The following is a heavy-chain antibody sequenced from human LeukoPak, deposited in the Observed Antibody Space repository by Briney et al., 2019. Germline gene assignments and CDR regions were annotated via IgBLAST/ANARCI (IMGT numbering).Heavy chain of an antibody. CDR2: INPNSGGT. CDR1: GYTFTGYY. V-gene: IGHV1-2*02. CDR3: ARGDVVVPAAAGGY. Sequence: ASAKVSCKASGYTFTGYYMHWVRQAPGQGLEWMGWINPNSGGTNYAQKFQGRVTMTRDTSISTAYMELSRLRSDDTAVYYCARGDVVVPAAAGGYWGQGTLVTVSS. J-gene: IGHJ4*02. D-gene: IGHD2-2*01.